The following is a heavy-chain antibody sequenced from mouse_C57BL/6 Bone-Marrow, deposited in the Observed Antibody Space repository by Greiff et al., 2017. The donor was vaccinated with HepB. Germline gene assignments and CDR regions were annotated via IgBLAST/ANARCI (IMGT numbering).Heavy chain of an antibody. CDR1: GYTFTEYT. D-gene: IGHD2-3*01. CDR3: ARHEEGGGYYVGPWFAY. CDR2: FYPGSGSI. V-gene: IGHV1-62-2*01. Sequence: QVQLQQSGAELVKPGASVKLSCKASGYTFTEYTIHWVKQRSGQGLEWIGWFYPGSGSIKYNEKFKDKATLTADKSSSTVYIELSRLTSEDSAVYFCARHEEGGGYYVGPWFAYWGQGTLVTVSA. J-gene: IGHJ3*01.